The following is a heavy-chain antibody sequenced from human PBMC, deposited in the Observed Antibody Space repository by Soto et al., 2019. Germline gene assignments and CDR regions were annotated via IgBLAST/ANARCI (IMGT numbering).Heavy chain of an antibody. J-gene: IGHJ5*02. CDR1: GFTFSNYE. V-gene: IGHV3-48*03. CDR2: ISKSGGIT. D-gene: IGHD1-7*01. CDR3: ARGTGPSWFDP. Sequence: EVQLVESGGGLVQPGGSLRLSCAASGFTFSNYEMIWVRQAPGKGLEWISYISKSGGITYYADSVKGRFTISRDSAQNSLYLQMHSLRAEDTAVYYCARGTGPSWFDPWGQGTLVTVSS.